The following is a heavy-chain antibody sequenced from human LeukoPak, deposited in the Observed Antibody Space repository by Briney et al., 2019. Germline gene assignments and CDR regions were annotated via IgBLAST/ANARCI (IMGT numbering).Heavy chain of an antibody. J-gene: IGHJ4*02. V-gene: IGHV4-30-4*01. CDR1: GGSISSGDYY. CDR2: IYYSGST. D-gene: IGHD6-13*01. CDR3: ARDGGIAAAGRGYYFDY. Sequence: SETLSLTCTVSGGSISSGDYYWSWIRQPPGKGLEWIGYIYYSGSTYYNPSLKSRVTISVDTSKNQFSLKLSSVTAADTAVYYCARDGGIAAAGRGYYFDYWGQGTLVTVSS.